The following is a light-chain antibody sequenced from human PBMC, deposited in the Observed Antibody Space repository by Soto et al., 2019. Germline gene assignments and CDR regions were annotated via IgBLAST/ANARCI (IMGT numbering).Light chain of an antibody. Sequence: EIVLTQSPATLSLSPGERATLSCRASQSVTHYLAWYQQKPGQAPRLLIYDTFNRATGIPARFSGRGSETDFTPTITTLEPDAAAVYYCHQRSYWHYTFGQGTNLEIK. CDR2: DTF. J-gene: IGKJ2*01. CDR3: HQRSYWHYT. CDR1: QSVTHY. V-gene: IGKV3-11*01.